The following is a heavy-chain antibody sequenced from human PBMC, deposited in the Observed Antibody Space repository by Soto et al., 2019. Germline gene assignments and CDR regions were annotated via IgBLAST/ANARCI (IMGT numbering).Heavy chain of an antibody. V-gene: IGHV3-23*01. Sequence: EVQLLESGGGLVQPGGSLRLSCAASGFTFSSYAMTWVRQAPGKGLEWVSGISGSGGTTYYADSVKGRFTTSRDNSKNTLYLQMNSLRGEDTAVYCCAKGGTYRIGYCDYWGQGTLVTVSS. J-gene: IGHJ4*02. D-gene: IGHD3-16*01. CDR3: AKGGTYRIGYCDY. CDR2: ISGSGGTT. CDR1: GFTFSSYA.